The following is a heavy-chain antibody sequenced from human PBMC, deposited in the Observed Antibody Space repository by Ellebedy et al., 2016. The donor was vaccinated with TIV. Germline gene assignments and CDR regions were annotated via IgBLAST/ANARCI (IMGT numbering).Heavy chain of an antibody. Sequence: GESLKIPCAASGFIFSNSGMNWVRQAPGKGLEWVAFIRFDGNNAYYADSAKGRFTIARDNSKNTLYLQMNSLRAEDTAVYYCAKDRGNYGGAPYNGMDIWGQGTTVTVSS. V-gene: IGHV3-30*02. CDR3: AKDRGNYGGAPYNGMDI. J-gene: IGHJ6*02. CDR1: GFIFSNSG. CDR2: IRFDGNNA. D-gene: IGHD3-10*01.